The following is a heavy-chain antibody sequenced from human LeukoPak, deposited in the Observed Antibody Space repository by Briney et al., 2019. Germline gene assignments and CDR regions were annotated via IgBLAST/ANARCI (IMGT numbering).Heavy chain of an antibody. Sequence: SVKVSCKASGGTFSSYAISWVRQAPGQGLEWMGGIIPIFGTANYAQKFQGRVTITADESTSTAYMELSSLRSEDTAVYYCARKLSTRGYYYYYMDVWGKGTTVTVSS. D-gene: IGHD6-6*01. CDR1: GGTFSSYA. CDR3: ARKLSTRGYYYYYMDV. J-gene: IGHJ6*03. CDR2: IIPIFGTA. V-gene: IGHV1-69*13.